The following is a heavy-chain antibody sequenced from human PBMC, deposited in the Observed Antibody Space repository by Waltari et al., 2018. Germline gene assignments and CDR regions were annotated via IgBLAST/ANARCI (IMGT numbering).Heavy chain of an antibody. D-gene: IGHD3-3*01. J-gene: IGHJ6*03. CDR3: ARSGITSYYYYMDV. CDR2: IYTSGST. Sequence: QVQLQESGPGLVKPSETLSLTCTGSGGSLSSYYWSWIPQPAGKGLEWIGRIYTSGSTNYNPSLKSRVTMSVDTSKNQFSLKLSSVTAADTAVYYCARSGITSYYYYMDVWGKGTTVTISS. V-gene: IGHV4-4*07. CDR1: GGSLSSYY.